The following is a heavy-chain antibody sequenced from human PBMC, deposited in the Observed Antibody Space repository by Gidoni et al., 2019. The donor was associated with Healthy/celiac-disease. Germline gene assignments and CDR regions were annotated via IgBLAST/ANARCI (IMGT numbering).Heavy chain of an antibody. D-gene: IGHD3-10*01. V-gene: IGHV3-11*01. J-gene: IGHJ6*02. CDR3: ARAGLLWFGEGTGFAGGMDV. CDR1: GFTFSASY. CDR2: ISSSGSTI. Sequence: QVQLVESGGGLVKPGGSLRLSCAASGFTFSASYMRCLRQAPGKGLEWFSYISSSGSTIYYADSGKGRFTISRDNAKNSLYLQMNSLRAEDTAVYYCARAGLLWFGEGTGFAGGMDVWGQGTTVTVSS.